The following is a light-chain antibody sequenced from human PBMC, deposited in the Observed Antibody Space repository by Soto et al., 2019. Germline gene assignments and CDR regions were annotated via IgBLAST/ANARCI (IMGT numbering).Light chain of an antibody. CDR1: QSVSSSY. CDR2: GAS. CDR3: QHADSFPLIT. V-gene: IGKV3-20*01. Sequence: ESVFARSPGTLSLCSGERATLSCRPRQSVSSSYLAWYQQKPGQAPRLLIYGASSRATGIPDRFSGSGSGTDFTLTISSLEPEDIATYYCQHADSFPLITFGQGTRLELK. J-gene: IGKJ5*01.